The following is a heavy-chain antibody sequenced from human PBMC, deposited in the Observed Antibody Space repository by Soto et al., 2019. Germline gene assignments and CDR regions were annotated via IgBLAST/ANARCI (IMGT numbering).Heavy chain of an antibody. CDR1: RASIYTYS. J-gene: IGHJ4*02. D-gene: IGHD1-26*01. V-gene: IGHV4-4*07. CDR3: ATIVGANDY. Sequence: SETLSLTCTVSRASIYTYSWTWIRQPAGKGLQWIGHIYSSGSANYSPSLKSRVSMSVDSSKNQISLKLTSVTAADTAVYYCATIVGANDYWGQGTLVTVSS. CDR2: IYSSGSA.